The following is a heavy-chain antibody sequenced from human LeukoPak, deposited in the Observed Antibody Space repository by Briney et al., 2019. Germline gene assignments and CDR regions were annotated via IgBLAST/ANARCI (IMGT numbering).Heavy chain of an antibody. D-gene: IGHD3-3*02. V-gene: IGHV3-23*01. CDR2: ISGSGDST. J-gene: IGHJ4*02. CDR1: GFTFSSYA. CDR3: AKDPRLGARMAAFLFDY. Sequence: PGGSLRLSCAASGFTFSSYAMSWVRQAPGKGLEWVSSISGSGDSTYYADSVKGRFTLSRDNSKNTLYLQMNSLRAEDTAVYYCAKDPRLGARMAAFLFDYRGQGSLVTVSS.